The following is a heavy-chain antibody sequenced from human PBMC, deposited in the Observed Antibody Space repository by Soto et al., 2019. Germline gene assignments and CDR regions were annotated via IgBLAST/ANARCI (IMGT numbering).Heavy chain of an antibody. J-gene: IGHJ6*02. CDR1: GGSISSGGYY. V-gene: IGHV4-31*03. Sequence: SETLSLTCTVSGGSISSGGYYWSWIRQHPGKGLEWIGYIYYSGSTYYNPSLKSRVTISVDTSKNQFSLKLSSVTAADTAVYYCARVGGGYCSSIRVCLGMDVWGQGTTVTVSS. CDR2: IYYSGST. D-gene: IGHD2-2*01. CDR3: ARVGGGYCSSIRVCLGMDV.